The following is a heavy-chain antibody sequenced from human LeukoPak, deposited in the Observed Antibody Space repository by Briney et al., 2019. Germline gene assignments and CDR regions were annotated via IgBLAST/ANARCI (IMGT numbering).Heavy chain of an antibody. CDR2: IYYSGST. CDR1: GGSISSSNYY. V-gene: IGHV4-39*01. D-gene: IGHD3-10*01. CDR3: ARRGFPLSGSYFRRPAPFDY. Sequence: SETLPLTCTVSGGSISSSNYYWGWIRQPPGKGLEWIGDIYYSGSTYYNPSLKSRVTISVDTSKKQFSLKLTSVTAADTAVYYCARRGFPLSGSYFRRPAPFDYWGQGTLVTVSS. J-gene: IGHJ4*02.